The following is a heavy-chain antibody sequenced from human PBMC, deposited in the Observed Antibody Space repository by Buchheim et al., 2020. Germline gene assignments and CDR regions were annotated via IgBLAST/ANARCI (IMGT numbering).Heavy chain of an antibody. CDR1: GFTFSTYW. CDR2: IKEDGSEK. V-gene: IGHV3-7*01. D-gene: IGHD1-1*01. Sequence: QLVESGGGLVRPGGSLRLSCAASGFTFSTYWMSWVRQAPGKGPEWVANIKEDGSEKYYVDSVKARFSISRDNAKNSVYLQMNSLRAEDTAMYYCARGRGYFYSNEDNWPDPWGQGTL. CDR3: ARGRGYFYSNEDNWPDP. J-gene: IGHJ5*02.